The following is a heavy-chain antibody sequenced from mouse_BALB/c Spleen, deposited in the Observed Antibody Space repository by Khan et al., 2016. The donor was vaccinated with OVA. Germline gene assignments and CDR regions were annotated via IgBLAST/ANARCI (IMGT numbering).Heavy chain of an antibody. CDR1: GYTFTDYY. V-gene: IGHV1-77*01. CDR2: ISPGSGDT. CDR3: ARRNYFGYTFAY. Sequence: QVQLQQSGAELARPGASVKLSCKASGYTFTDYYINWVKQRTGQGLEWIGEISPGSGDTYYNEKFKGKATLTADKSSRTAYMQLSSLTSEASAVYFCARRNYFGYTFAYGGQGTLVTVSA. J-gene: IGHJ3*01. D-gene: IGHD1-2*01.